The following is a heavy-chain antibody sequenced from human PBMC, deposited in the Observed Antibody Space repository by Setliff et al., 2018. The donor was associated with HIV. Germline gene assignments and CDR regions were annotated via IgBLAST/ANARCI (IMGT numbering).Heavy chain of an antibody. CDR1: GGPMRSSSYY. V-gene: IGHV4-39*01. CDR2: IYYTGST. J-gene: IGHJ2*01. CDR3: ARRLAIGHWYFDT. Sequence: SETLSLTCSVSGGPMRSSSYYWGWIRQPLGKGLEWIGSIYYTGSTYSNPSLKSRLTISEDASKSQFSLTLRSVTAADTAVYYCARRLAIGHWYFDTWGRGTLVTVSS.